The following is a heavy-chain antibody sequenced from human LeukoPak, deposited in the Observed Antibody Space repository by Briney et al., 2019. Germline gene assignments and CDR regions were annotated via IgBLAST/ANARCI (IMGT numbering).Heavy chain of an antibody. CDR2: IYTSGTT. CDR1: GDSISAYY. V-gene: IGHV4-4*09. Sequence: SETLSLTCTVSGDSISAYYWSWIRQPPGKGLGWIGYIYTSGTTNYNPSLKSRVTMSADTSKNQFSLKLDSVTAADTAVYYCARSRPAPKEFDHWGQGTLVAVSS. CDR3: ARSRPAPKEFDH. D-gene: IGHD2-2*01. J-gene: IGHJ4*02.